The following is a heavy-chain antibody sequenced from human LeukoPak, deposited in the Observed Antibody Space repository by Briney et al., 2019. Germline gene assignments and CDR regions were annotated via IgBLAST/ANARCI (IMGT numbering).Heavy chain of an antibody. V-gene: IGHV4-34*01. D-gene: IGHD4-17*01. CDR2: INHSGST. CDR3: ARAYGDYGWGYFDY. Sequence: SETLSLTCAVYGGSFSGYYWSWIRQPPGKGLEWIGEINHSGSTNYNPSLKSRVTISVDTSKNQFSLKLSSVTAADTAVYYCARAYGDYGWGYFDYWGQGTLVTVSS. CDR1: GGSFSGYY. J-gene: IGHJ4*02.